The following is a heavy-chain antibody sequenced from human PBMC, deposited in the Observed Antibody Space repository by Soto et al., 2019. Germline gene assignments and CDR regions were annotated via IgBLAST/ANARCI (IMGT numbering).Heavy chain of an antibody. D-gene: IGHD3-10*01. J-gene: IGHJ5*02. V-gene: IGHV4-39*02. CDR2: IYYSGST. Sequence: SETLSLTCTVSGGPISSSSYYWGWIRQPPGKGLEWIGSIYYSGSTYYNPSLKSRVTISVDTSKNQFSLKLSSVTAADTAVYYCARDAISMVRGTNNWFDPWGQGTLVTVSS. CDR3: ARDAISMVRGTNNWFDP. CDR1: GGPISSSSYY.